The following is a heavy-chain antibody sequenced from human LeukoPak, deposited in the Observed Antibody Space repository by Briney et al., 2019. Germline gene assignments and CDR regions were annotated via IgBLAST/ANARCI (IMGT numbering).Heavy chain of an antibody. J-gene: IGHJ4*02. CDR3: AKMAQPLYYDILTGYYSDY. CDR1: GFTFSSYA. V-gene: IGHV3-23*01. D-gene: IGHD3-9*01. CDR2: ISGSGGST. Sequence: GGSLRLSCAASGFTFSSYAMSWVRQAPGKGLEWVSAISGSGGSTYYADSVKGRFTISRDNSKNTLYLQMNSLRAEDTAVYYCAKMAQPLYYDILTGYYSDYWGQGTLVTVSS.